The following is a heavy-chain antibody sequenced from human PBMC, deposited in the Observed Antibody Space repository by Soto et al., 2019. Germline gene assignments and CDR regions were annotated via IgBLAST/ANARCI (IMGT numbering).Heavy chain of an antibody. D-gene: IGHD3-16*01. V-gene: IGHV3-33*01. CDR3: ARNKLQSGHRGGLLDP. Sequence: PGGSLRLSCAASGFTFSSYGMHWDRQAPGKGLEWVAVIWYDGSNKYYADSVKGRFTISRDNSKNTLYLQMNSLRAEDTAVYYCARNKLQSGHRGGLLDPWGQGTLVTVSS. CDR1: GFTFSSYG. J-gene: IGHJ5*02. CDR2: IWYDGSNK.